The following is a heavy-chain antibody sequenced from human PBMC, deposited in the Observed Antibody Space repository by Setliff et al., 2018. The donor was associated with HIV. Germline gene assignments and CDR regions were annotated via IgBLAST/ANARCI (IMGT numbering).Heavy chain of an antibody. V-gene: IGHV4-59*01. Sequence: SETLSLTCTVFGGSLSNYYWSWLRQPPGKGLEWLGYIQYNDNTNYNPSLKSRIKMSVDTSTNQFSLHLNSVKDSDTAVYYCARHVVVFGVVIIVDYYMDVWGKGTTVTVSS. J-gene: IGHJ6*03. CDR2: IQYNDNT. D-gene: IGHD3-3*01. CDR1: GGSLSNYY. CDR3: ARHVVVFGVVIIVDYYMDV.